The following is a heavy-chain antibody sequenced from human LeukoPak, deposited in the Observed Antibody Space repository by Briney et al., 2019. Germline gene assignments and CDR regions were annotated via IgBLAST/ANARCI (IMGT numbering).Heavy chain of an antibody. CDR1: GGSFSGYY. CDR3: ARDQVLRYFDWLLDYYYYGMDV. D-gene: IGHD3-9*01. J-gene: IGHJ6*02. CDR2: INHSGST. V-gene: IGHV4-34*01. Sequence: SETLSLTCAVYGGSFSGYYWSWIRQPPGKGLEWIGEINHSGSTNYNPSLKSRVTISVDTSKNQFSLKLSSVTAADTAVYYCARDQVLRYFDWLLDYYYYGMDVWGQGTTVTVSS.